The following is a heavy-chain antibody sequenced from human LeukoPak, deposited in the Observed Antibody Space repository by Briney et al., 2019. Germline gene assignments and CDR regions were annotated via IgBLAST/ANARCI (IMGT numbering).Heavy chain of an antibody. CDR3: ARVDTAMVKEYYYYYYMDV. V-gene: IGHV3-7*01. CDR2: IKQDGSEK. CDR1: GFTFSSYW. J-gene: IGHJ6*03. Sequence: GGSLRLSCAASGFTFSSYWMSWVRQAPGKGLEWVANIKQDGSEKYYVDSVKGRFTISRDNAKNPLYLQMNSLRAEDTAVYYCARVDTAMVKEYYYYYYMDVWGKGTTVNVSS. D-gene: IGHD5-18*01.